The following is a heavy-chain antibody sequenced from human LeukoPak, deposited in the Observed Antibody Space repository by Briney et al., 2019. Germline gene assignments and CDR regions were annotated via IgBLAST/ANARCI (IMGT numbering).Heavy chain of an antibody. CDR1: GFTVSNNY. J-gene: IGHJ4*02. V-gene: IGHV3-53*01. CDR2: IYSDAST. Sequence: GGSLRLSCAVSGFTVSNNYTSWVRQAPGKGLEWVAVIYSDASTYYAESVKGRFSISRHNSRNIVYLQMNSLRAEDTAVYYCAKGDYGGTIQVFDYWGQGTLVTVSS. CDR3: AKGDYGGTIQVFDY. D-gene: IGHD4-23*01.